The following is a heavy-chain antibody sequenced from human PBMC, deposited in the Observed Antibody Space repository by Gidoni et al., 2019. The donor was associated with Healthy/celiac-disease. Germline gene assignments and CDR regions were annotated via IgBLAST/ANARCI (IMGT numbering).Heavy chain of an antibody. CDR1: GFTFSSYG. J-gene: IGHJ4*02. Sequence: QVQLVESGGGVVQPGRSLRLSCAASGFTFSSYGMHWVRQAPGKGLEWVAVIWYDGSNKYYADSVKGRFTISRDNSKNTLYLQMNSLRAEDTAVYYCARDRKTGTGSFDYWGQGTLVTVSS. CDR2: IWYDGSNK. CDR3: ARDRKTGTGSFDY. V-gene: IGHV3-33*01. D-gene: IGHD1-1*01.